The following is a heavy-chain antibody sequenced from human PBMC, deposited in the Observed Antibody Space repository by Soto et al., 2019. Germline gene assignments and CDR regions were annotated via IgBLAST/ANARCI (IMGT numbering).Heavy chain of an antibody. D-gene: IGHD5-12*01. CDR3: AKDIYGYSGYDWTFDY. J-gene: IGHJ4*02. Sequence: EVQLVESGGGLVQPGRSLRLSCAASGFTFDDYAMHWVRQAPGKGLEWVSGISWNSGSIGYADSGKGRFTISRDNAKNSLYLQMNSLRAEDTALYYCAKDIYGYSGYDWTFDYWGQGTLVTVSS. CDR1: GFTFDDYA. V-gene: IGHV3-9*01. CDR2: ISWNSGSI.